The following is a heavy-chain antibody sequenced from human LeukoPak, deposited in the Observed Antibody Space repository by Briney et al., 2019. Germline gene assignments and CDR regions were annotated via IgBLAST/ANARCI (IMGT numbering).Heavy chain of an antibody. CDR3: ARGFGRNYDYVWGSYRYPSYFDY. J-gene: IGHJ4*02. V-gene: IGHV4-34*01. CDR2: INHSGST. CDR1: GGSTSSYY. D-gene: IGHD3-16*02. Sequence: SETLSLTCTVSGGSTSSYYWSWIRQPPGKGLEWIGEINHSGSTNYNPSLKSRVTISVDTSKNQFSLKLSSVTAADTAVYYCARGFGRNYDYVWGSYRYPSYFDYWGQGTLVTVSS.